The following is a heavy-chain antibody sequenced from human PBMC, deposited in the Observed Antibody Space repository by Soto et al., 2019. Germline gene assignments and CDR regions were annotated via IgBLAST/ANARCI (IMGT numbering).Heavy chain of an antibody. Sequence: SETLSLTCTVSGGSISSYYWSWIRQPPGKGLEWIGYIYYSGSTNYNPSLKSRVTISVDTSKNQFSLKLSSVTAADTAVYYCARGRDFWSGSCMDVWGQGTTVTVS. CDR2: IYYSGST. D-gene: IGHD3-3*01. J-gene: IGHJ6*02. CDR3: ARGRDFWSGSCMDV. V-gene: IGHV4-59*01. CDR1: GGSISSYY.